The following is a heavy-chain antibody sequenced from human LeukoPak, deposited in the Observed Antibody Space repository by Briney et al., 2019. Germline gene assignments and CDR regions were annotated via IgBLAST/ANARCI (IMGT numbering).Heavy chain of an antibody. CDR1: GFTFSSYG. V-gene: IGHV3-33*01. CDR3: ARDRHYDFWSGYYTPFNS. Sequence: GRSLRLSCAASGFTFSSYGMHWVRQAPGKGLEWVAVMWYDGSNKYYADSVKGRFTISRDNAKNSLYLQINSLRAQETAVYYCARDRHYDFWSGYYTPFNSWGQGTLVTVSS. D-gene: IGHD3-3*01. CDR2: MWYDGSNK. J-gene: IGHJ4*02.